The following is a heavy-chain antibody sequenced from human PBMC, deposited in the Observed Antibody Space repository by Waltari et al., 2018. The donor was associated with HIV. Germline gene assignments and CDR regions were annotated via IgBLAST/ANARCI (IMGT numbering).Heavy chain of an antibody. CDR3: AREDRWSHGMDV. Sequence: QVKLQESAPGLVKPSETLSPSCTCSGGPIRTYYWTLIRQPAGKGLEWIGRINTSGSTNYNPSLKSRVTMSVDTSKNQFSLKLSSVTAADTAVYYCAREDRWSHGMDVWGQGTTVTVSS. J-gene: IGHJ6*02. CDR1: GGPIRTYY. CDR2: INTSGST. D-gene: IGHD2-15*01. V-gene: IGHV4-4*07.